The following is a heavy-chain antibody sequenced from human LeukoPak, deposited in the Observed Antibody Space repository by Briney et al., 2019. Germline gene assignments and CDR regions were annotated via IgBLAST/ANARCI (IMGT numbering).Heavy chain of an antibody. D-gene: IGHD1-14*01. CDR3: AETGFQFGDYYYYMDV. CDR2: ISYDGSNK. Sequence: GGSLRLSCAASGFTFSSYGMHWVRQAPGKGLEWVAVISYDGSNKYYADSVKGRFTISRDNSKNTLYLQMNGLRGEDTASYHCAETGFQFGDYYYYMDVWGKGTTVTVSS. J-gene: IGHJ6*03. V-gene: IGHV3-30*18. CDR1: GFTFSSYG.